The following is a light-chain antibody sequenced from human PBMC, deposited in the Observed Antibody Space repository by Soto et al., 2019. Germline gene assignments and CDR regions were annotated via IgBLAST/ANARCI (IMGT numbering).Light chain of an antibody. CDR1: QGITTF. CDR2: GAS. J-gene: IGKJ2*01. Sequence: DIQMTQSPSVVSASVGDTVTVTCWASQGITTFLAWFRQRPGRVPERLIYGASSLQSGVPSRFSGRGSGTEFTLTISSLQPEDFGIYYCLQHNSYPYTFGPGTKLEIK. CDR3: LQHNSYPYT. V-gene: IGKV1-17*03.